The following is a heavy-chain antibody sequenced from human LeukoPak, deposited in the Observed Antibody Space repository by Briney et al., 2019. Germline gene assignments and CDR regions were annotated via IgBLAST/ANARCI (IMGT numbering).Heavy chain of an antibody. CDR3: AKPHIGTGVAGTGVDY. J-gene: IGHJ4*02. V-gene: IGHV3-23*01. CDR2: ISGSGGST. Sequence: GGSLRLSCAASGFTFSSYAMSWIRQAPGKGLEWVSAISGSGGSTYYADSVKGRFTISRDNSKNTLYLQMNSLRAEDTAVYYCAKPHIGTGVAGTGVDYWGQGTLVTVSS. D-gene: IGHD6-19*01. CDR1: GFTFSSYA.